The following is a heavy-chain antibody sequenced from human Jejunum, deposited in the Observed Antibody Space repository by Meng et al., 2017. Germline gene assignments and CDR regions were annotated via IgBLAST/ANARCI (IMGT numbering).Heavy chain of an antibody. Sequence: GSGPGLVKPSGTLSLTCAVSGDSISSDNWWSWVGQPPGKGPEWIGDIFRTGTSNYSPSLRSRVAIYMDKSKNQFSLSLNSVTAADTAVYYCARKGGTYSTGHFPHFDYWGQGTLVTVSS. CDR2: IFRTGTS. CDR1: GDSISSDNW. J-gene: IGHJ4*02. D-gene: IGHD6-19*01. CDR3: ARKGGTYSTGHFPHFDY. V-gene: IGHV4-4*02.